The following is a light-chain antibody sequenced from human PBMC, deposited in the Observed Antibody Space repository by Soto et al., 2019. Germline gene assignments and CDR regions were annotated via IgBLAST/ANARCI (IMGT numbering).Light chain of an antibody. CDR3: SSYTSSSTLDV. V-gene: IGLV2-14*01. Sequence: QSVLTQPASVSGSPGQSITISCTGTSSDVGGYNYVSWYQQHPGKAPKLMIYDVSNRPSGVSNRFSGSKSGNTASLTISGLQAEDEAVYYCSSYTSSSTLDVFGTGTKVTVL. J-gene: IGLJ1*01. CDR2: DVS. CDR1: SSDVGGYNY.